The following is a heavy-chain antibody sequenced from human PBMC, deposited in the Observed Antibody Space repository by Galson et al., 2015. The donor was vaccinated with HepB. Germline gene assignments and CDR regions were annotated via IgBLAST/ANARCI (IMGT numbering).Heavy chain of an antibody. Sequence: SLKVSCKASGYTFTSYDINWVRQATGQGLEWMGWMNPNSGNTGYAQKFQGRVTMTRNTSISTAYMELSSLRSEDTALYYCARVQYYYDSSGTGGGAIDYWGQGTLVAVSS. CDR2: MNPNSGNT. CDR3: ARVQYYYDSSGTGGGAIDY. J-gene: IGHJ4*02. CDR1: GYTFTSYD. V-gene: IGHV1-8*01. D-gene: IGHD3-22*01.